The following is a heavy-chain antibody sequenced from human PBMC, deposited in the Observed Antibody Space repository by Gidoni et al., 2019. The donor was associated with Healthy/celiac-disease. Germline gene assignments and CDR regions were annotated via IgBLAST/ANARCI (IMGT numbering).Heavy chain of an antibody. V-gene: IGHV4-59*01. D-gene: IGHD1-26*01. CDR1: GGSISSYY. J-gene: IGHJ4*02. CDR2: IYYSGST. CDR3: ARGVGLGWELLSDY. Sequence: QVQLQESGPGLVKPSETLSLTCTVSGGSISSYYCSWIRQPPGKGLEWIGYIYYSGSTNYNPSLKSRVTISVDTSKNQFSLKLSSVTAADTAVYYCARGVGLGWELLSDYWGQGTLVTVSS.